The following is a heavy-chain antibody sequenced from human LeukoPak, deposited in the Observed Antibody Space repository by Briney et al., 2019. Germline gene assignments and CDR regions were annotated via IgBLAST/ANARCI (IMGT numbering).Heavy chain of an antibody. J-gene: IGHJ4*02. CDR2: IRYDGSNK. D-gene: IGHD3-3*01. Sequence: PGGSLRLSCAASGFNFSSYWMHWVRQAPGKGLEWVAFIRYDGSNKYYADSVKGRFTISRDNSKNTLYLQMNSLRAEDTAVYYCAKDPGVAYSEDYWGQGALVTVSS. V-gene: IGHV3-30*02. CDR1: GFNFSSYW. CDR3: AKDPGVAYSEDY.